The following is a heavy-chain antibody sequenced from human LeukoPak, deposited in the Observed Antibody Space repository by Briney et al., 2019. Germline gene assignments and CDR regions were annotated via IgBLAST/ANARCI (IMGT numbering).Heavy chain of an antibody. CDR1: GCTISNSSYN. CDR2: IYYSGGT. D-gene: IGHD2-21*02. CDR3: ARHETVDFDY. Sequence: SGTLSLTCTVSGCTISNSSYNWGWLPQPPGQGLEWFGSIYYSGGTYYNPSLKRRVTISVDPHKNQFSLKLSSVTAAATAVYYCARHETVDFDYWGQGTLVTVSS. V-gene: IGHV4-39*01. J-gene: IGHJ4*02.